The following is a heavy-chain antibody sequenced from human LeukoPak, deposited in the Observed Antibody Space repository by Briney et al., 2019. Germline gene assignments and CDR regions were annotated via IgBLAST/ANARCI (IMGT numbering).Heavy chain of an antibody. J-gene: IGHJ3*02. Sequence: ASVKVSCKASGYTFTNFAMHWARQAPGQRLEWMGWINPGNGNTKYSQRFQGRVTITRDTSASTAYMELSSLRSEDTAVYYCARDLDYYYGSAFDIWGQGTMVTVSS. D-gene: IGHD3-10*01. V-gene: IGHV1-3*01. CDR2: INPGNGNT. CDR3: ARDLDYYYGSAFDI. CDR1: GYTFTNFA.